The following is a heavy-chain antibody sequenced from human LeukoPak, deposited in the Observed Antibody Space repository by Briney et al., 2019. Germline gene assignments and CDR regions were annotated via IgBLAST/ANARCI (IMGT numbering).Heavy chain of an antibody. J-gene: IGHJ6*02. CDR1: GFIFSSYA. Sequence: GGSLRLSCAASGFIFSSYAMNWVRQAPGKGLEWVSAISSSGGSTYYADSVKGRFTISRDNSKNTLYLQMNSLRAEDTAVYYCAADYGSSMDVWGQGTTVTVSS. V-gene: IGHV3-23*01. CDR2: ISSSGGST. D-gene: IGHD3-10*01. CDR3: AADYGSSMDV.